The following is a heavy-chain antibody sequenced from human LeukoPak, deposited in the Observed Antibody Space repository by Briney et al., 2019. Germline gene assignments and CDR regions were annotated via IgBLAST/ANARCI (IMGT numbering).Heavy chain of an antibody. CDR1: GGSISSSSYY. D-gene: IGHD5-24*01. CDR3: ARQWPIYFDY. CDR2: IYYSGST. V-gene: IGHV4-39*01. J-gene: IGHJ4*02. Sequence: SETLSLTCTVSGGSISSSSYYWGWIRQPPGKGLEWIGSIYYSGSTYYNPSLKSRVTISVDTSKNQFSLKLSSVTAADTAVYYCARQWPIYFDYWGQGTLVTVSS.